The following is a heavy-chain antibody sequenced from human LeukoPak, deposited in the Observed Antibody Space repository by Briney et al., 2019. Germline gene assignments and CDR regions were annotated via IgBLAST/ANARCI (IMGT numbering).Heavy chain of an antibody. D-gene: IGHD3-10*01. CDR2: IYYSGST. Sequence: SETLSLTCTVSGGSISSYYWSWIRQPPGKGLEWIGYIYYSGSTNYNPSLKSRVTISVDTSKNQFSLKLSSVTAADTAVYYCARHLLRFGELPYYYYGMDVWGQGTTVTVSS. CDR3: ARHLLRFGELPYYYYGMDV. CDR1: GGSISSYY. V-gene: IGHV4-59*08. J-gene: IGHJ6*02.